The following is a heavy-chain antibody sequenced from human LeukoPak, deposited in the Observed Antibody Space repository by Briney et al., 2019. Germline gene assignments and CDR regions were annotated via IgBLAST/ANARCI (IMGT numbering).Heavy chain of an antibody. D-gene: IGHD3-22*01. CDR2: IHYSGTT. J-gene: IGHJ4*02. CDR1: GGSIRSGGFY. CDR3: AREDDSSGYPTTLFDS. V-gene: IGHV4-31*03. Sequence: SETLSLTCTVSGGSIRSGGFYWSWIRQHPGKGLEWIGYIHYSGTTNYNASLKSRLAISVDTSKNQFSLKLSSVTAADTAVYFCAREDDSSGYPTTLFDSWGQGTLVTVSS.